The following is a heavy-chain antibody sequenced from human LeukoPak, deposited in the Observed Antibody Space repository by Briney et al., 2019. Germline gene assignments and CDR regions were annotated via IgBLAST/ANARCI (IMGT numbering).Heavy chain of an antibody. V-gene: IGHV3-7*01. D-gene: IGHD1-26*01. Sequence: QPGGSLRLSCAASGFTFSSYWMSWVRQAPGKGLEWVANIKQDGSEKYYVDSVKGRFTISRDNAKNSLYLQMNSLRAEDTAVYYCARRRYSGSSQHFDYWGQGTLVTVSS. CDR1: GFTFSSYW. CDR3: ARRRYSGSSQHFDY. CDR2: IKQDGSEK. J-gene: IGHJ4*02.